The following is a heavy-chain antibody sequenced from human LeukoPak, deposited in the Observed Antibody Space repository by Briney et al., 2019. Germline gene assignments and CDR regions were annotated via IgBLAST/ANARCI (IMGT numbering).Heavy chain of an antibody. D-gene: IGHD6-19*01. CDR2: INTNTGNP. V-gene: IGHV7-4-1*02. J-gene: IGHJ5*02. CDR3: AKYNSGWYRWFDP. CDR1: GYTFTSYA. Sequence: ASVKVSCKASGYTFTSYAMNWVRQAPGQGLEWMGWINTNTGNPTYAQGFTGRFVFSLDTSFSTAYLQISSLKAEDTAVYYCAKYNSGWYRWFDPWGQGTLVIVSS.